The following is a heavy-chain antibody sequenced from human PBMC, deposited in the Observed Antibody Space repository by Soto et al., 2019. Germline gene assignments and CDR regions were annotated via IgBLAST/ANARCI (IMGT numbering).Heavy chain of an antibody. CDR3: ATGSPDY. CDR2: ISAYNGST. Sequence: ASVKVSCKASGXTFTSYGIIWVRQAPGQGLEWMGWISAYNGSTSYAQNLQGRVTMTRDTSTSTVYMELSGLRSEDTAVYYCATGSPDYWGRGTLVTVSS. CDR1: GXTFTSYG. V-gene: IGHV1-18*01. J-gene: IGHJ4*02.